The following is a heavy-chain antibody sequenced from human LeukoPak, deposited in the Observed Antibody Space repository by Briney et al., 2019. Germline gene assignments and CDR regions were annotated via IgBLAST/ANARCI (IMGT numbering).Heavy chain of an antibody. D-gene: IGHD3-3*01. Sequence: SVKVSCKASGGTFSSYAISWVRQAPGQGLEWMGGIIPIFGTANYAQKFQGRVTITADESTSTAYMELSSLRSEDTAVYYCARQNDFWSGYFKVWFDPWGQGTLVTVSS. J-gene: IGHJ5*02. CDR1: GGTFSSYA. CDR3: ARQNDFWSGYFKVWFDP. CDR2: IIPIFGTA. V-gene: IGHV1-69*13.